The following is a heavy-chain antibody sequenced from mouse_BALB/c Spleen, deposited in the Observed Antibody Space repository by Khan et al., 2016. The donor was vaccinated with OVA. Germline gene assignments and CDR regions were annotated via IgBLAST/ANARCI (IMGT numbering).Heavy chain of an antibody. CDR2: IDPANGKS. V-gene: IGHV14-3*02. D-gene: IGHD1-1*01. CDR1: GFNIEDTY. CDR3: ARPIYYYDAMDY. Sequence: MQLEESGAEIVKPGASVKLSCTASGFNIEDTYIHWVKRRPEQGLEWIGRIDPANGKSKYDPKFQVKATIVPDTSSNTAYLQLSSLTSEDTAVYYCARPIYYYDAMDYWGQGTSVNVSS. J-gene: IGHJ4*01.